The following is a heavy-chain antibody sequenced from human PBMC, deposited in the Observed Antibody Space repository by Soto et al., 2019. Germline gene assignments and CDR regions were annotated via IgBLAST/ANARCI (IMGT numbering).Heavy chain of an antibody. Sequence: GGSLRLSCSGFGFSINTYWMNWIRQTPGKGLEWVANINPEGNAKTYVDPVKGRFFVSRDNTRNSLDLQMTSLRVEDSAIYFCAAWDISNIWGQGILVSVSS. CDR3: AAWDISNI. J-gene: IGHJ4*02. CDR2: INPEGNAK. CDR1: GFSINTYW. V-gene: IGHV3-7*01. D-gene: IGHD2-15*01.